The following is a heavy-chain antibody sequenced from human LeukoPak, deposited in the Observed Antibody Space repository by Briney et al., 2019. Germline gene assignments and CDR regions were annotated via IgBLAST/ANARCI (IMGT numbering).Heavy chain of an antibody. CDR2: ILYDGSNK. J-gene: IGHJ4*02. Sequence: GGSLRLSCAASGFTFSSYAMHWVRQAPGKGLEWVAVILYDGSNKYYADSVKGRFTISRDNFKNTLYLQMNSLRAEDTAVYYCAREQRGSFDFWGQGTLVTVSS. V-gene: IGHV3-30-3*01. CDR3: AREQRGSFDF. CDR1: GFTFSSYA. D-gene: IGHD6-25*01.